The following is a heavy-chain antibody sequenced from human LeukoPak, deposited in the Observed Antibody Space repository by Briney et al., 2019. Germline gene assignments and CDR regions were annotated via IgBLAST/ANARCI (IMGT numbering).Heavy chain of an antibody. CDR2: MNPNSGGT. CDR3: AREYYDILTGGFYYYYGMDV. J-gene: IGHJ6*02. D-gene: IGHD3-9*01. V-gene: IGHV1-2*02. Sequence: ASVKVSCKASGYTFTGYYMHWVRQAPGQGLEWMGWMNPNSGGTNYAQKFQGRVTMTRDTSISTAYMELSRLRSDDTAVYYSAREYYDILTGGFYYYYGMDVWGQGTTVTVSS. CDR1: GYTFTGYY.